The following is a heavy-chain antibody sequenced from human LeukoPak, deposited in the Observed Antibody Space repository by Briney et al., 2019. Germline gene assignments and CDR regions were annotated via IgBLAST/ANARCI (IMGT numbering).Heavy chain of an antibody. CDR2: IWFDGSIK. Sequence: GGSLRLSCAASGLIFNTYGMHWVRQAPGKGLEWVAVIWFDGSIKYYADSVKGRFTISRDNSKNTLYLQMNSLRAEDTAVYYCAKVNSVGMIVQYFDYWGQGTLVTVSS. V-gene: IGHV3-33*06. J-gene: IGHJ4*02. CDR1: GLIFNTYG. D-gene: IGHD3-22*01. CDR3: AKVNSVGMIVQYFDY.